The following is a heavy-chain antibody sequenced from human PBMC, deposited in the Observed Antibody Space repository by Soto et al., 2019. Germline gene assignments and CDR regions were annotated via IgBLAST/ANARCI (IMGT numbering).Heavy chain of an antibody. CDR1: GFTFSSYA. V-gene: IGHV3-64D*06. Sequence: QRLSCSASGFTFSSYAMHWVRQAPGKGLEYVSAISSNGGSTYYADSVKGRFTISRDNSKNTLYLQLSSLRAEDTAVYYCVKFSYGSGSYYNSEYFDYWGQGTLVTVSS. CDR2: ISSNGGST. J-gene: IGHJ4*02. CDR3: VKFSYGSGSYYNSEYFDY. D-gene: IGHD3-10*01.